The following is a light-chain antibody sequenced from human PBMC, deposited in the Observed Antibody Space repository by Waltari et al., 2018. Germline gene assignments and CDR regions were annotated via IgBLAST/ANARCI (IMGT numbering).Light chain of an antibody. J-gene: IGLJ3*02. Sequence: QSVVTQPPSASGTPGQRVTISCSGRRSTIGNTYVYWYQQLPGTAPKLFIHRNNQRPSGVPDRFSGSKSGNSASLAISDLRSEDEADYYCAVWDDALSGAVFGGGTKLTVL. CDR2: RNN. V-gene: IGLV1-47*01. CDR3: AVWDDALSGAV. CDR1: RSTIGNTY.